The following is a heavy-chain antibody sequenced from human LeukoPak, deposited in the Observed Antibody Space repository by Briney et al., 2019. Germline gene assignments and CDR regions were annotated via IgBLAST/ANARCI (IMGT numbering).Heavy chain of an antibody. Sequence: SETLSLPCTVSGGSISSYYWTWIRQPAGKGLEWIGRTHTSGSTNYNPSLKSRATMSVDTSKNQFSLKLTSVTAADTAVYYCARDTYYYGSGTYYFNYWGQGTLVTVSS. CDR3: ARDTYYYGSGTYYFNY. D-gene: IGHD3-10*01. V-gene: IGHV4-4*07. CDR1: GGSISSYY. CDR2: THTSGST. J-gene: IGHJ4*02.